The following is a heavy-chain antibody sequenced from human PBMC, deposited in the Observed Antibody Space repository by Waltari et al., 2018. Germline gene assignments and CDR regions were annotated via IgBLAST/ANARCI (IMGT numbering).Heavy chain of an antibody. CDR2: ISYDGSTK. V-gene: IGHV3-30-3*01. CDR3: ARTMGGHYDFSFDP. J-gene: IGHJ5*02. CDR1: GVTFSTYT. D-gene: IGHD3-3*01. Sequence: QVQLVESGGGVVQPGKSLRLSCAASGVTFSTYTMTWVRQPPGKGLEWVALISYDGSTKYYADSVKGRFTISRDNSKDTLYLQMSSLRAEDTAVYSCARTMGGHYDFSFDPWGQGTLVTVSS.